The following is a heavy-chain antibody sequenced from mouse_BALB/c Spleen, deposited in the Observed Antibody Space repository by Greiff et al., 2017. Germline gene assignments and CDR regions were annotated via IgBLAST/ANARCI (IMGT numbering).Heavy chain of an antibody. CDR2: INPSSGYT. V-gene: IGHV1-4*01. J-gene: IGHJ4*01. CDR3: ARNAMDY. Sequence: QVQLQQSGAELARPGASVKMSCKASGYTFTRYTMHWVKQRPGQGLEWIGYINPSSGYTNYNQKFKDKATLTADKSSSTAYMQLSSLTSEDSAVYYCARNAMDYWGQGTSVTVSS. CDR1: GYTFTRYT.